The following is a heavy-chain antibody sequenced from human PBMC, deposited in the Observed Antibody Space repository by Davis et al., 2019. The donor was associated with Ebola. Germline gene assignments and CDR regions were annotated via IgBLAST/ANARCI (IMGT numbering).Heavy chain of an antibody. CDR1: GFTFTSSA. CDR3: AADPHYYYYYGMDV. CDR2: IVVGSGNT. J-gene: IGHJ6*02. Sequence: AALVKVSCKASGFTFTSSAVRWVRQARGQRLEWIGWIVVGSGNTNYAQKFQERVTITRDMSTSTAYMELSSLRSEDTAVYYCAADPHYYYYYGMDVWGQGTTVTVSS. V-gene: IGHV1-58*01.